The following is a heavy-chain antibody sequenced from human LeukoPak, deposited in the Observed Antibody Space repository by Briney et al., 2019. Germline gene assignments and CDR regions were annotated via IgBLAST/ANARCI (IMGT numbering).Heavy chain of an antibody. Sequence: ASVKVSCKASGYTFTSYGISWVRQAPGQGLEWMGWISAYNGNTNYAQKLQGRVTMTTDTTTSTAYMELRSLRSDDTAVYYCAKTRPRFVVFGSVDYWGQGTLVSVSS. V-gene: IGHV1-18*01. CDR1: GYTFTSYG. D-gene: IGHD2-15*01. CDR3: AKTRPRFVVFGSVDY. J-gene: IGHJ4*02. CDR2: ISAYNGNT.